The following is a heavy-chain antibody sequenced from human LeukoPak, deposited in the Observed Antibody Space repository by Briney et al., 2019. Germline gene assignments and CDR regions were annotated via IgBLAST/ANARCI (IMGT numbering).Heavy chain of an antibody. Sequence: SETLSLTCAFSGVSIISSHWRRWPRQSPGEGLEWIGEIYHSGTTNYNPSLKSRVTMSVDKSKKQFSLILSSVTAADTAVYYCATYVYGDYASYYFDRWGQGTLVTVSS. CDR1: GVSIISSHW. J-gene: IGHJ4*02. CDR2: IYHSGTT. V-gene: IGHV4-4*02. D-gene: IGHD4-17*01. CDR3: ATYVYGDYASYYFDR.